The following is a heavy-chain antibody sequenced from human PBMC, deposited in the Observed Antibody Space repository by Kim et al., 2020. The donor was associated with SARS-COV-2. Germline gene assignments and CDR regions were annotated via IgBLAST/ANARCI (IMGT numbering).Heavy chain of an antibody. D-gene: IGHD3-10*01. V-gene: IGHV3-23*01. J-gene: IGHJ3*02. Sequence: GGSLRLSCAASGFTFSSYAMSWVRQAPGKGLEWVSAISGSGGSTYYADSVKGRFTISRDNSKNTLYLQMNSLRAEDTAVYYCAKDIQYYYGSGSYFSPGALDAFDIWGQGTMVTVSS. CDR1: GFTFSSYA. CDR2: ISGSGGST. CDR3: AKDIQYYYGSGSYFSPGALDAFDI.